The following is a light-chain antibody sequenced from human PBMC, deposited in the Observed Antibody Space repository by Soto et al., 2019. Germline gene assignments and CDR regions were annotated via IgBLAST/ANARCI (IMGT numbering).Light chain of an antibody. V-gene: IGKV3-15*01. CDR3: QQYNKWPLT. Sequence: EIVMTQSPATLSVSPGERATLSCKASQSVSSNLAWYQQKPGQAPRLLIYGASARAPGIPARFSGSGSGTELTLTINSLQSEDFAVYYCQQYNKWPLTFGGGTKLEIK. CDR1: QSVSSN. J-gene: IGKJ4*01. CDR2: GAS.